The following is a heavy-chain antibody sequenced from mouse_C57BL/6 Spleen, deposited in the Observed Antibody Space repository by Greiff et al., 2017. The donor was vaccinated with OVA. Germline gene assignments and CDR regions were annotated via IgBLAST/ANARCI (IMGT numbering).Heavy chain of an antibody. CDR3: AKRASSGSGFAY. CDR1: GFSLTSYG. J-gene: IGHJ3*01. V-gene: IGHV2-3*01. Sequence: VQLQKSGPGLVAPSQSLSITCTVSGFSLTSYGVSWVRQPPGKGLEWLGVIWGDGSTHYPSALISRLSVSKDNCKSQVYLRLNSLQTDDTATYYCAKRASSGSGFAYWGQGTLVTVSA. CDR2: IWGDGST. D-gene: IGHD3-2*02.